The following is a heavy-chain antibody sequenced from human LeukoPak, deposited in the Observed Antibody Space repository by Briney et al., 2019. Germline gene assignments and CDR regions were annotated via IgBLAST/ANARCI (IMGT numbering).Heavy chain of an antibody. J-gene: IGHJ4*02. CDR2: IYSSGST. D-gene: IGHD4-17*01. CDR1: GFTVSSNY. V-gene: IGHV3-53*01. CDR3: ARMTTVTTFDY. Sequence: PGGSLRLSCAASGFTVSSNYMSWVRQAPGKGLEWVSVIYSSGSTYYADSVKGRFTISRDNSKNTRYLQMNSLRAEATAVYYCARMTTVTTFDYWGQGTLVTVSS.